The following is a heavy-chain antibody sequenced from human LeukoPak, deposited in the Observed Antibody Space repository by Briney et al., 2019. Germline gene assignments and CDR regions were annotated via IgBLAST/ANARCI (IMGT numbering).Heavy chain of an antibody. CDR1: DDSISGSRHY. Sequence: SETLSLTCTVSDDSISGSRHYWGWIRQPPGKGLEWIGSIDYSGNTYYNPSLKSRVTISGDRSKNQFSLKLSSVTAADTAVYYCARGAYCGGDCYHNWFDPWGQGTLVTVSS. CDR2: IDYSGNT. CDR3: ARGAYCGGDCYHNWFDP. J-gene: IGHJ5*02. V-gene: IGHV4-39*07. D-gene: IGHD2-21*01.